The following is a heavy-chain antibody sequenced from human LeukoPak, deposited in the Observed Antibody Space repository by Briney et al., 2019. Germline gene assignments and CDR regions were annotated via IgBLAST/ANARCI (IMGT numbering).Heavy chain of an antibody. J-gene: IGHJ4*02. CDR2: THNSGRT. Sequence: SETLSLTCTVSGYSISSGYYWNWIRQPPGKGLEWIGYTHNSGRTNYNPALKSRLTLSIDTSRNQFSLTLTSVTAADTAVYCAKMTSHGDSVLWGQGSLVTVSS. CDR3: AKMTSHGDSVL. CDR1: GYSISSGYY. D-gene: IGHD4-17*01. V-gene: IGHV4-61*01.